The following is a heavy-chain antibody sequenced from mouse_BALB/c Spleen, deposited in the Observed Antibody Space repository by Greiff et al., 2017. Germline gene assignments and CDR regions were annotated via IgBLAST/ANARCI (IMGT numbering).Heavy chain of an antibody. Sequence: EVKLVESGGGLVKPGGSLKLSCAASGFTFSSYTMSWVRQTPEKRLEWVATISSGGSYTYYPDSVKGRFTISRDNAKNTLYLQMSSLKSEDTAMYYCTRTYYGNYGAMDYWGQGTSVTVSS. V-gene: IGHV5-6-4*01. CDR2: ISSGGSYT. CDR3: TRTYYGNYGAMDY. CDR1: GFTFSSYT. J-gene: IGHJ4*01. D-gene: IGHD2-10*01.